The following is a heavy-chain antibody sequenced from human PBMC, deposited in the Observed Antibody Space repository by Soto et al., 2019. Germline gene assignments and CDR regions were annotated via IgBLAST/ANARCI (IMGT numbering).Heavy chain of an antibody. V-gene: IGHV3-7*01. CDR3: ASSPRYCSGGSCYSCDY. CDR2: IKQDGSEK. Sequence: EVQLVESGGGLVQPGGSLRLSCAASGFTFSSYWMSWVRQAPGKGLEWVANIKQDGSEKYYVDSVKGRFTISRDNAKNSLYLQMNSLRAEDTAVYYCASSPRYCSGGSCYSCDYWGQGTLVTVAS. J-gene: IGHJ4*02. CDR1: GFTFSSYW. D-gene: IGHD2-15*01.